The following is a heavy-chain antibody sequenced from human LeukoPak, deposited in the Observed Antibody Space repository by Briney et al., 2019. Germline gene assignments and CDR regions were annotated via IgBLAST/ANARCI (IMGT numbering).Heavy chain of an antibody. Sequence: SETLSLTCTVPGGSISSYYWSWIRQPPGKGLEWIGYIYYSGSTNYNPSLKSRVTISVDTSKNQFSLKLSSVTAADTAVYYCARLKPSMVRGVIPAVNFDYWGQGTLVTVSS. V-gene: IGHV4-59*08. D-gene: IGHD3-10*01. CDR2: IYYSGST. CDR1: GGSISSYY. J-gene: IGHJ4*02. CDR3: ARLKPSMVRGVIPAVNFDY.